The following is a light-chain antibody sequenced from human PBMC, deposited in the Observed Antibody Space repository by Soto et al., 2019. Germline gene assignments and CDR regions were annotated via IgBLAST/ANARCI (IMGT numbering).Light chain of an antibody. CDR3: QQSYSSPRFT. CDR1: QSISYY. Sequence: DIQMTQSPSSLSASVGDRVTITCRASQSISYYLNWYQQKPGRAPRLLIYATSTLHIGVPSRFSGSGSGTDFSLTISSLQPEDFATYYCQQSYSSPRFTFGPGTKVDIK. CDR2: ATS. J-gene: IGKJ3*01. V-gene: IGKV1-39*01.